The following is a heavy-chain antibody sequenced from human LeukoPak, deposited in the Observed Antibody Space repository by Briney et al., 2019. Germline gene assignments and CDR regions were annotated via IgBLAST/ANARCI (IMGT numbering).Heavy chain of an antibody. CDR3: AKGNRGYCSGGSCPWNDAFDI. CDR1: GFTFSSYA. Sequence: QTGGSLRLSCAASGFTFSSYAMSWVRQAQGKGLEWVSAISGSGGSTYYADSVKGRFTISRDNSKNTLYLQMNSLRAEDTAVYYCAKGNRGYCSGGSCPWNDAFDIWGQGTMVTVSS. CDR2: ISGSGGST. D-gene: IGHD2-15*01. V-gene: IGHV3-23*01. J-gene: IGHJ3*02.